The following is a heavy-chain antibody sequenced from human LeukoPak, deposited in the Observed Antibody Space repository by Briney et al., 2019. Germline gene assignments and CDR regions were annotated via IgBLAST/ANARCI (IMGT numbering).Heavy chain of an antibody. D-gene: IGHD2-2*01. CDR1: GGSFSGYY. CDR2: INHSGST. J-gene: IGHJ5*02. CDR3: ASLVVPAATRS. V-gene: IGHV4-34*01. Sequence: PSETLSLTCAVYGGSFSGYYWSWIRQPPGKGLEWIGEINHSGSTNYNPSLKSRGTISVDTSKNQFSLKLSSVTAADTAVYYCASLVVPAATRSWGQGTLVTVSS.